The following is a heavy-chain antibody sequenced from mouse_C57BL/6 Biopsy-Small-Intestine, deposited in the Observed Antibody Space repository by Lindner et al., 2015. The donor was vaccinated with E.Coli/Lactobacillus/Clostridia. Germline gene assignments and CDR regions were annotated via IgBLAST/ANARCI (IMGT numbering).Heavy chain of an antibody. D-gene: IGHD2-5*01. J-gene: IGHJ4*01. CDR2: IYPRSGNT. Sequence: VQLQESGAEPARPGASVKLSCKASGYTFTSYGISWVKQRTGQGLEWIGEIYPRSGNTYYNEKFKGKATLTADKSSSTAYMELRSLTSEDSAVYFCAEYSNHFAMDYWGQGTSVTVSS. CDR1: GYTFTSYG. V-gene: IGHV1-81*01. CDR3: AEYSNHFAMDY.